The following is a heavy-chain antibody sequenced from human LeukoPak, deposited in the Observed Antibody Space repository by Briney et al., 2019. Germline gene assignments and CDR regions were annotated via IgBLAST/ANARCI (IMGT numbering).Heavy chain of an antibody. V-gene: IGHV3-53*01. J-gene: IGHJ4*02. CDR2: LYAGGTT. D-gene: IGHD3-10*01. CDR1: GFIVSGNF. Sequence: GGSLRLTCAASGFIVSGNFMNWVRQAPGKGLEWVSILYAGGTTSYTDSVKGRFTISRDSSKNTLYLQMKSLRAEDTAVYYCARGFPPAHWGQGTLVTVSS. CDR3: ARGFPPAH.